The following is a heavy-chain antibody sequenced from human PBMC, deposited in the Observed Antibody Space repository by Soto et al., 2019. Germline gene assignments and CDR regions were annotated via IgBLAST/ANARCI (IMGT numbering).Heavy chain of an antibody. D-gene: IGHD3-10*01. CDR2: IVVGSGNT. Sequence: SVKVSCKASGFTFTSSAMQWVRQARGQRLEWIGWIVVGSGNTNYAQKFQERVTITRDISTSTAYMELSSLRSEDTAVYYCAAVPYYGSGNWFDPWGQGTLVTVSS. J-gene: IGHJ5*02. V-gene: IGHV1-58*02. CDR3: AAVPYYGSGNWFDP. CDR1: GFTFTSSA.